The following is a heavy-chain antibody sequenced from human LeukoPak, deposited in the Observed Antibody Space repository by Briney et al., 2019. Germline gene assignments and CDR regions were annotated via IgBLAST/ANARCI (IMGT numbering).Heavy chain of an antibody. CDR3: ARGGDCTSSSCLGYGAFDI. Sequence: SETLSLTCTVSGYSISSGYYWGWIRQPPGKGLEWIGSIYHSGSTYYNPSLKSRVTISVDTSKSQVSLKLISVTAADTAVYYCARGGDCTSSSCLGYGAFDIWGQGTMVTVSS. CDR2: IYHSGST. J-gene: IGHJ3*02. D-gene: IGHD2-2*03. V-gene: IGHV4-38-2*02. CDR1: GYSISSGYY.